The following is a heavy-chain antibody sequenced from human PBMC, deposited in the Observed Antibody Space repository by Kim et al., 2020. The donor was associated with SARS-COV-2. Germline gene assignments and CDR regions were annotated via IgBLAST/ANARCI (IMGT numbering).Heavy chain of an antibody. CDR2: INHSGST. Sequence: SETLSLTCAVYGGSFSGYYWSWIRQPPGKGLEWIGEINHSGSTNYNPSLKSRVTISADTSKNQFSLKLSSVTDADTAVYYCARGGPGGKGGYWGQGTLV. D-gene: IGHD1-26*01. V-gene: IGHV4-34*01. J-gene: IGHJ4*02. CDR1: GGSFSGYY. CDR3: ARGGPGGKGGY.